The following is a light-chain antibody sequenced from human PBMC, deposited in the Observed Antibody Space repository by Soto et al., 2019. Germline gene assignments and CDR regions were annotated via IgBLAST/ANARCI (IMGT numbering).Light chain of an antibody. CDR1: QSVTTN. CDR3: QQYNNWPPWT. V-gene: IGKV3-15*01. CDR2: GAF. J-gene: IGKJ1*01. Sequence: EVVMTQSPATLSVSPGERATLSCRASQSVTTNMAWYQQKPGQAPRLLIYGAFTRATGIPARFSGSGSGTDFTLTISSLQSEDFAVYYCQQYNNWPPWTFGQGTKVDIK.